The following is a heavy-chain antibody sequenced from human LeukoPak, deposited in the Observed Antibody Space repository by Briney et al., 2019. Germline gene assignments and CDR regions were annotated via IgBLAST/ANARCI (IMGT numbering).Heavy chain of an antibody. CDR1: GFTFSCCA. J-gene: IGHJ4*02. Sequence: GRSVRLSCAASGFTFSCCAIHWVRQAPGRGLEWVAVVSSDENTKFYADSVKGRFTVYRDNSKKTVWLQMNSLRAEDTAVYYCAKKGGSSGRYDYLDYWGQGTLVTVSS. CDR2: VSSDENTK. D-gene: IGHD6-19*01. V-gene: IGHV3-30-3*02. CDR3: AKKGGSSGRYDYLDY.